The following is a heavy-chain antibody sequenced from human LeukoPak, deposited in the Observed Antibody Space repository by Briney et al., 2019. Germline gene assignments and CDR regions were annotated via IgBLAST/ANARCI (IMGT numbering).Heavy chain of an antibody. CDR2: ISSSGSTI. J-gene: IGHJ4*02. V-gene: IGHV3-48*03. Sequence: QPGGSLRLSCAASGFTFSSYEMNRVRQAPGKGLEWVSYISSSGSTIYYADSVKGRFTISRDNAKNSLYLQMDSLRAEDTAVYYCARDSMPYSGWCLTDSWGQGTLVTVSS. CDR1: GFTFSSYE. CDR3: ARDSMPYSGWCLTDS. D-gene: IGHD6-19*01.